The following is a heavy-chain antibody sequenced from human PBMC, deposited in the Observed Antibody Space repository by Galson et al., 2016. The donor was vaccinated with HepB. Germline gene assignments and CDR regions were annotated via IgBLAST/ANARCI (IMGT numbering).Heavy chain of an antibody. J-gene: IGHJ6*02. CDR2: IIPIFGTA. CDR1: GGTFSSYA. D-gene: IGHD6-13*01. CDR3: SGAGAAGTLHYYYGMDV. Sequence: SVKVSCKASGGTFSSYAISWVRQAPGQGLEWMGGIIPIFGTANYAQKFQGRVTITADESTSTAYMELRSLRSEDTAVDYCSGAGAAGTLHYYYGMDVWGQGTTVTVSS. V-gene: IGHV1-69*13.